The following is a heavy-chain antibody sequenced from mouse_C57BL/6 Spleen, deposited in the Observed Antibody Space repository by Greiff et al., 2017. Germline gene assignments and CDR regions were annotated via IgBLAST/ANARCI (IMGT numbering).Heavy chain of an antibody. Sequence: VQLQQSGPVLVKPGASVKMSCKASGYTFTDYYMNWVKQSHGKSLEWIGVINPYNGGTSYNQKFKGKATLTVDKSSSTAYMELNSLTSEDSAVYYCARDGPDYAMDYWGQGTSVTVSS. V-gene: IGHV1-19*01. D-gene: IGHD2-3*01. CDR2: INPYNGGT. CDR3: ARDGPDYAMDY. CDR1: GYTFTDYY. J-gene: IGHJ4*01.